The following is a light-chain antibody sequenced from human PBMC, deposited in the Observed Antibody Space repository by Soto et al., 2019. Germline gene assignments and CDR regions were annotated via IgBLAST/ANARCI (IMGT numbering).Light chain of an antibody. J-gene: IGKJ4*01. CDR1: QSINDW. Sequence: DIQMTQSPSTLSASVGDRVTITCRVSQSINDWLAWYQQEPGKAPKLLISRASTLESGVPSRFSGSGSGTEFTLAISSLQPDDFATYYCQQYNTDSGRTFGGGTKVEIE. CDR2: RAS. V-gene: IGKV1-5*03. CDR3: QQYNTDSGRT.